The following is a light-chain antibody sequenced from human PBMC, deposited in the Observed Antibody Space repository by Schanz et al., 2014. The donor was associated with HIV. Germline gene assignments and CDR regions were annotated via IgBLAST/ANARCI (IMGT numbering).Light chain of an antibody. Sequence: QSVLTQPPSLSGAPGQWVTVSCSGGSSNIGAGYDVHWHQQLPGTAPKLLIYGDNNRPSGLPDRFSGSKSGTSASLAITGLQAEDEADYYCGTWDDSLNGWVFGGGTKLTVL. CDR1: SSNIGAGYD. V-gene: IGLV1-40*01. CDR3: GTWDDSLNGWV. J-gene: IGLJ3*02. CDR2: GDN.